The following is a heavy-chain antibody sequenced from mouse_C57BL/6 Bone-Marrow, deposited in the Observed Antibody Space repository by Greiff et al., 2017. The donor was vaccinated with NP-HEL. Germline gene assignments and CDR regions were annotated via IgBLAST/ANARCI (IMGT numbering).Heavy chain of an antibody. CDR2: IYPGDGDT. J-gene: IGHJ3*01. Sequence: QVQLQQSGPELVKPGASVKISCKASGYAFSSSWMNWVKQRPGKGLEWIGRIYPGDGDTNYNGKFKGKATLTADKSSSTAYMQLSSLTSEDSAVYFCANGYSNYVTYWGQGTLVTVSA. CDR1: GYAFSSSW. D-gene: IGHD2-5*01. CDR3: ANGYSNYVTY. V-gene: IGHV1-82*01.